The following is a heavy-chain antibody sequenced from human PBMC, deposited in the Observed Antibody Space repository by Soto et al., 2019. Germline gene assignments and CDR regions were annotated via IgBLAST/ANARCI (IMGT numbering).Heavy chain of an antibody. CDR2: ISGSGGST. CDR1: GFTFSSYA. CDR3: AKIYDFSFYYYYYMDV. J-gene: IGHJ6*03. V-gene: IGHV3-23*01. D-gene: IGHD3-3*01. Sequence: EVQLLESGGGLVQPGGSLRLSCAASGFTFSSYAMSWVRQAPGKGLEWVSAISGSGGSTYYADSVKGRFTISRDNSKNTLYLQMNSLRAEETAVYYCAKIYDFSFYYYYYMDVWGKGTTVTVSS.